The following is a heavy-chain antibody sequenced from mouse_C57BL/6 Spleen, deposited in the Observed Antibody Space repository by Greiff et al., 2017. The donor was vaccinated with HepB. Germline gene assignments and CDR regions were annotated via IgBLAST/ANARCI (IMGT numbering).Heavy chain of an antibody. Sequence: VQLQQPGAELVKPGASVKLSCKASGYTFTSYWMQWVKQRPGQGLEWIGEIDPSDSYTNYNQKFKGKATLTVDTSSSTAYMQLSSLTSEDSAVYYCATTVVADYWGQGTSVTVSS. CDR2: IDPSDSYT. D-gene: IGHD1-1*01. CDR3: ATTVVADY. V-gene: IGHV1-50*01. CDR1: GYTFTSYW. J-gene: IGHJ4*01.